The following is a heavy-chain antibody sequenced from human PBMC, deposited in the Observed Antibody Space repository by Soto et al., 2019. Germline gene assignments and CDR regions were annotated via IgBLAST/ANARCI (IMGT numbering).Heavy chain of an antibody. Sequence: GGSLRLSCAASGFSFSDYRMNWVRQAPGKGLEWVSYISGSSSIIYYADSVRGRFTISRDNAKNSVYLQINSLRAEDTAVYYCARKRMSYFYMDVWGKGTTVTVSS. CDR3: ARKRMSYFYMDV. V-gene: IGHV3-48*01. J-gene: IGHJ6*03. CDR2: ISGSSSII. CDR1: GFSFSDYR. D-gene: IGHD2-15*01.